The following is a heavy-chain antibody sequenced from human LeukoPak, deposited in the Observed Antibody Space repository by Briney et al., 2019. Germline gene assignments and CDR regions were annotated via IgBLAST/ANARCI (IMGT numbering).Heavy chain of an antibody. CDR1: GGSISSGGYY. V-gene: IGHV4-31*03. Sequence: SETLSLTCTVSGGSISSGGYYWSWIRQHPGKGLEWIGYIYYSGSTYYNPSLKSRVTISVDTSKNQFSLKLSFVTAADTAVYYCARDSGVAAAGTNGVYYYGMDVWGQGTTVTVSS. D-gene: IGHD6-13*01. CDR3: ARDSGVAAAGTNGVYYYGMDV. J-gene: IGHJ6*02. CDR2: IYYSGST.